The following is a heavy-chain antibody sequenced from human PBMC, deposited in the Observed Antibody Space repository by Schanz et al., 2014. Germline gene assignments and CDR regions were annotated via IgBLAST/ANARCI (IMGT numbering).Heavy chain of an antibody. V-gene: IGHV4-39*01. CDR3: ARQNLGYCSSTDCKNWFDP. CDR2: IYYSGNT. J-gene: IGHJ5*02. CDR1: GGSISTSNHY. D-gene: IGHD2-2*01. Sequence: QLQLQESGPGLVKPLETLSLTCTVSGGSISTSNHYWGWIRQPPGKGLEWIGSIYYSGNTYYNPSLRSRVTISVDTSKTQFPLKLSSVTAADTAVYYCARQNLGYCSSTDCKNWFDPWGQGTLVTVSS.